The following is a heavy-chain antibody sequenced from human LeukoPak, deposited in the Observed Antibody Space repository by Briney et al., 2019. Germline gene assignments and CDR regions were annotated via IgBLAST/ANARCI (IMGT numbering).Heavy chain of an antibody. CDR2: IKEDGSEK. Sequence: GGSLRLSCAASGFTFSTYLMSWVRQAPGKGLEWVGNIKEDGSEKYYIDSVKGRFTISRDNAKNLLFLQMNSLRAEDTAVYYCTGDEGATETTYRFDHWGQGTLVTVSS. CDR1: GFTFSTYL. J-gene: IGHJ4*02. CDR3: TGDEGATETTYRFDH. V-gene: IGHV3-7*01. D-gene: IGHD4-17*01.